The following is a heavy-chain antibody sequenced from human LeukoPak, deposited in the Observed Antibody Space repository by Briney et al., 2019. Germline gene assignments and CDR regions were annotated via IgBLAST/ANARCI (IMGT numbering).Heavy chain of an antibody. CDR1: GGSISSYY. Sequence: SETLSLTCTVSGGSISSYYWSWIRQPPGKGLEWIGYIYYSGSTNYNPSLKSRVTISVDTSKNQFSLKLSSVTAADTAVYYCARDSNDFWSGYYYSYFDYWGQGTLVTVSS. J-gene: IGHJ4*02. V-gene: IGHV4-59*01. CDR2: IYYSGST. CDR3: ARDSNDFWSGYYYSYFDY. D-gene: IGHD3-3*01.